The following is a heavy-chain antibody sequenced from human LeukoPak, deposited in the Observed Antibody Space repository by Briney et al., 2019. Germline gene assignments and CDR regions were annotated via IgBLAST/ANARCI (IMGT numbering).Heavy chain of an antibody. D-gene: IGHD2-15*01. CDR2: IWYDGSNK. J-gene: IGHJ6*03. CDR3: AREDKDGYYYYYMDV. Sequence: GGSLRPSCAASGFTFSSYGMHWVRQAPGKGLEWVAVIWYDGSNKYYADSVKGRFTISRDNSKNTLYLQMNSLRAEDTAVYYCAREDKDGYYYYYMDVWGKGTTVTVSS. V-gene: IGHV3-33*01. CDR1: GFTFSSYG.